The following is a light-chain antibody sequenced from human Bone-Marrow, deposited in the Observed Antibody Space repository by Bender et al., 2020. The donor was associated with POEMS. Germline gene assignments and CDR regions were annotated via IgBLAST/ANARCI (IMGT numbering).Light chain of an antibody. CDR3: SSYAGSNNLV. J-gene: IGLJ2*01. V-gene: IGLV2-14*02. CDR2: EGS. Sequence: QSALTQPASVSGSPGQSITISCTGTSSDVGSYNLVSWYQQHPGKAPKVMIYEGSKRPSGVSNRFSGSKSGNTASLTISGLQAEDEAHYYCSSYAGSNNLVFGGGTKLTVL. CDR1: SSDVGSYNL.